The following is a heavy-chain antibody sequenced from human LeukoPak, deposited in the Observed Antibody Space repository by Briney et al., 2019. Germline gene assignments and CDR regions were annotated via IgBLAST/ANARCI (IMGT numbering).Heavy chain of an antibody. D-gene: IGHD2-2*02. CDR2: ISYDGSNK. CDR1: GFTFSSYG. V-gene: IGHV3-30*18. CDR3: AKSHCSSTSCYSYYYYYGMDV. Sequence: QPGRSLRLSCAASGFTFSSYGMHWVRQAPGKGLEWVAVISYDGSNKYYADSVKGRFTISRDNSKNTLYLQMNSLRAGDTAVYYCAKSHCSSTSCYSYYYYYGMDVWGQGTTVTVSS. J-gene: IGHJ6*02.